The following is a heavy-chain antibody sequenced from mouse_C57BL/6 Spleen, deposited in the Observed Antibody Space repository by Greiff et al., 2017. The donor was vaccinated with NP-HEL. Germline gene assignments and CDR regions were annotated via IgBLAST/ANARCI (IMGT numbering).Heavy chain of an antibody. CDR3: ARELLRYGAMDY. D-gene: IGHD1-1*01. V-gene: IGHV2-2*01. CDR1: GFSLTSYG. Sequence: VQLVESGPGLVQPSQSLSITCTVSGFSLTSYGVHWVRQSPGKGLEWLGVIWSGGSTDYNAAFISRLSISKDNSKSQVFFKMNSLQADDTAIYYCARELLRYGAMDYWGQGTSVTVSS. CDR2: IWSGGST. J-gene: IGHJ4*01.